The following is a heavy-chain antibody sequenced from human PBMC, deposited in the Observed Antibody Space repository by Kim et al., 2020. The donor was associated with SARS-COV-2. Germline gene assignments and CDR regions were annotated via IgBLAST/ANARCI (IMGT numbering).Heavy chain of an antibody. D-gene: IGHD2-15*01. Sequence: FQGRVTITADESTSTAYMELSSLRSEDTAVYYCAKGMRSGGSYYYYGMDVWGQGTTVTVSS. J-gene: IGHJ6*02. V-gene: IGHV1-69*01. CDR3: AKGMRSGGSYYYYGMDV.